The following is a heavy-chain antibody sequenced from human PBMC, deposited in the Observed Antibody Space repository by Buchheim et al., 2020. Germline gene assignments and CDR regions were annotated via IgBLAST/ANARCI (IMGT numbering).Heavy chain of an antibody. CDR3: ARENWGFYDGMDV. D-gene: IGHD3-16*01. J-gene: IGHJ6*02. CDR2: ISSSSTHI. Sequence: EVQLAESGGGLVKPGGSLRLSCAASGFIFSDYTINWVRQAPGKGLEWVSSISSSSTHISYADSVKGRFTISRDNARNSLSLQMSSLRAEDTAVYYCARENWGFYDGMDVWGQGTT. V-gene: IGHV3-21*01. CDR1: GFIFSDYT.